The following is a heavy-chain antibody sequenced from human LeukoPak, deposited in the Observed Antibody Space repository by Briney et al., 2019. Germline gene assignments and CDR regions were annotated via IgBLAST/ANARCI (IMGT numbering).Heavy chain of an antibody. D-gene: IGHD3-22*01. V-gene: IGHV3-23*01. CDR3: AKLGGYYDSSGYYKRIPFDY. CDR2: ISGSGGST. J-gene: IGHJ4*02. CDR1: GFTFSSYA. Sequence: GGSLRLSCAASGFTFSSYAMSWVRQAPGKGLEWVSAISGSGGSTYYADSVKGRFTISRDNSKNTLYLQMNSLRAKDTAAYYCAKLGGYYDSSGYYKRIPFDYWGQGTPVTVSS.